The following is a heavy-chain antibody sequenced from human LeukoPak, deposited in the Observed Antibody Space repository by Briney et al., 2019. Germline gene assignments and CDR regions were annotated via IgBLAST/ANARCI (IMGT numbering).Heavy chain of an antibody. Sequence: GGSLRLSCAASGFTFSSFSMNWVRQAPGKGLEWLSYISSTSSAIYYADSLKGRFTISRDNAKNSLYLQMDSLRAEDTAVYYCARVIGSYGDSAYWGEGTLVTVSS. CDR2: ISSTSSAI. D-gene: IGHD3-16*01. J-gene: IGHJ4*02. V-gene: IGHV3-48*04. CDR3: ARVIGSYGDSAY. CDR1: GFTFSSFS.